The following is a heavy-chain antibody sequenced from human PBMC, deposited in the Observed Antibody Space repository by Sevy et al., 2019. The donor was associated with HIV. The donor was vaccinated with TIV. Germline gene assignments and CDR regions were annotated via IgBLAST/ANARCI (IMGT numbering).Heavy chain of an antibody. CDR3: AGGRFDSTGSFDAFAI. J-gene: IGHJ3*02. D-gene: IGHD3-22*01. CDR2: IYGSAGVT. CDR1: GITFSGYA. V-gene: IGHV3-23*01. Sequence: GGSLRLSCAASGITFSGYAMNWVRQAPGKGLDWVSTIYGSAGVTYYADSVKGRFTISRDNSKNTRFLQMNNLRADDTAVYYCAGGRFDSTGSFDAFAIWGRGTLVTVSS.